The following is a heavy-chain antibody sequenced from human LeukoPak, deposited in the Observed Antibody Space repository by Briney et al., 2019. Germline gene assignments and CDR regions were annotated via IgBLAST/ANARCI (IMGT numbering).Heavy chain of an antibody. CDR3: TRSGYRHPYHFDS. Sequence: GGSLRLSCAASGFTFGSYAMTWVRQAPGKGLEWVSVLYTGGGTDHADSVKGRFTISRDNSKNTLSLQMNSLRAEDTAIYYCTRSGYRHPYHFDSWGQGTLVTVSS. CDR1: GFTFGSYA. J-gene: IGHJ4*02. CDR2: LYTGGGT. D-gene: IGHD3-22*01. V-gene: IGHV3-53*01.